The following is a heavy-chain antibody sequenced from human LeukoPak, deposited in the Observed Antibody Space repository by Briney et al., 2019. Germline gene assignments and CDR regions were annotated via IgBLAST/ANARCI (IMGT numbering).Heavy chain of an antibody. CDR2: IYYSGST. CDR1: GFTFSNYW. V-gene: IGHV4-59*12. Sequence: PGGSLRLSCAASGFTFSNYWMTWVRQAPGKGLEWIGNIYYSGSTNYNPSLKTRHIITIDTYKKHFPQKLISVTAADAAVYYCARVTRGVRGPIGVATFDIWGQGTMVTVSS. D-gene: IGHD1-14*01. J-gene: IGHJ3*02. CDR3: ARVTRGVRGPIGVATFDI.